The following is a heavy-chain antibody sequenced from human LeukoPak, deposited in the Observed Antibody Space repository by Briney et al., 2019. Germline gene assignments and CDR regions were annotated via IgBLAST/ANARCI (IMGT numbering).Heavy chain of an antibody. CDR3: AKDRPNFHENSGHYYRRDGDS. V-gene: IGHV3-23*01. CDR2: MCGTAGCT. CDR1: GFTFYMYA. D-gene: IGHD3-22*01. J-gene: IGHJ5*01. Sequence: PGGSLRLSCQASGFTFYMYATSWVRQAPGKGLEWVASMCGTAGCTFSPDSVKGRFTISRDNSKNVLYLRMNSLTAEDTAIYYCAKDRPNFHENSGHYYRRDGDSWGQGTLVTVSS.